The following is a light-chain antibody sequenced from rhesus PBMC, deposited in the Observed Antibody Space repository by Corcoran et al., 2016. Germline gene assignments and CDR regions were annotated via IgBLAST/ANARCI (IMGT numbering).Light chain of an antibody. Sequence: DIQMTQSPSSLSASVGDTVTITCRASQSISSWLAWYQQKPGKAPKSLIYKASGLQSGVPSRFSGSGSGTDFTLTISSRQPEDFAVYFCLQYNSSPYSFGQGTKVEIK. CDR1: QSISSW. CDR2: KAS. J-gene: IGKJ2*01. V-gene: IGKV1-22*01. CDR3: LQYNSSPYS.